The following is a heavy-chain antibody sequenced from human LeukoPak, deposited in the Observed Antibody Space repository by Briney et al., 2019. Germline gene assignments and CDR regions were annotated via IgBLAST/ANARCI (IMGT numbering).Heavy chain of an antibody. Sequence: SETLSLTCTVSGGSISSSSYYWGWIRQPPGKGLEWIGSIYYSGSTYYNPSLKSRVTISVDTSKNQFSLKLSSVTAADTAVYYCARASGGWYPHNWFDPWGQGTLVTVSS. CDR1: GGSISSSSYY. CDR2: IYYSGST. V-gene: IGHV4-39*01. D-gene: IGHD6-19*01. CDR3: ARASGGWYPHNWFDP. J-gene: IGHJ5*02.